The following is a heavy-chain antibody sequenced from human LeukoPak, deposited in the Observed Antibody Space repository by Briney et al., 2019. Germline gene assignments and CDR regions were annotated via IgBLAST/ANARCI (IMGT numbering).Heavy chain of an antibody. J-gene: IGHJ4*02. CDR3: TRLFTVTTPY. CDR2: IRSKANSYAT. V-gene: IGHV3-73*01. Sequence: GGSLKLSCAASGFTFSGSAMHWVRQASGKGLEWVGRIRSKANSYATAYAASVKGRFTISRDDSKNTAYLQMNSLKTEDTAVYCCTRLFTVTTPYWGQGTLVTVSS. D-gene: IGHD4-17*01. CDR1: GFTFSGSA.